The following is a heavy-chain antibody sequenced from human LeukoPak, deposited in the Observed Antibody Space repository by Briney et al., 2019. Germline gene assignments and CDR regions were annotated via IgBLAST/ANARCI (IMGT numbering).Heavy chain of an antibody. V-gene: IGHV1-69*01. J-gene: IGHJ4*02. CDR2: IIPIFGTA. Sequence: ASVRVSCKASGGTFSSYAMSWVRQAPGQGVEGMGGIIPIFGTANYAQKFQGRVTITADESTSTAYMELSSLRSEDTAVYYCARDGTGQVAFDYWGQGTLVTVSS. D-gene: IGHD1-1*01. CDR3: ARDGTGQVAFDY. CDR1: GGTFSSYA.